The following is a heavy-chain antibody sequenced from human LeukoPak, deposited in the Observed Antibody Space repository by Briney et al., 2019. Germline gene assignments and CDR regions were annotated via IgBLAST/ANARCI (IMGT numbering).Heavy chain of an antibody. V-gene: IGHV4-34*01. J-gene: IGHJ4*02. CDR1: GGSFSGYY. D-gene: IGHD3-10*01. Sequence: PSETLSLTCAVYGGSFSGYYWSWIRQPPGKGLEWIGEINHSGSTNYNPSLKSRVTISVDTSKNQFSLKLSSVTAADTAVCYCATRPSRYGSGSYYKGALGYWGQGTLVTVSS. CDR3: ATRPSRYGSGSYYKGALGY. CDR2: INHSGST.